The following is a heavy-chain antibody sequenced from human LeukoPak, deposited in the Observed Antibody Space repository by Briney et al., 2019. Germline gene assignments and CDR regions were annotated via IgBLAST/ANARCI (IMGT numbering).Heavy chain of an antibody. V-gene: IGHV4-39*01. D-gene: IGHD2-21*01. CDR3: ARLQSSGLVRSVY. J-gene: IGHJ4*02. Sequence: ASETLSLTCTVSGGSISSSSYYWGWIRQPPGKGLEWIGSIYYSGSTYYNPSLKSRVTISVDTSKNQFSLKLSSVTAADTAVYYCARLQSSGLVRSVYWGQGTLVTVSS. CDR1: GGSISSSSYY. CDR2: IYYSGST.